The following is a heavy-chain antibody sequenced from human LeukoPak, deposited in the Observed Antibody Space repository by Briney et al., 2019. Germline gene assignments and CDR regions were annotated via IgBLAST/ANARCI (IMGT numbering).Heavy chain of an antibody. D-gene: IGHD3-9*01. J-gene: IGHJ6*03. V-gene: IGHV3-30*02. CDR2: IRYDGSNK. CDR3: AKVDRLYDILTGYMDV. CDR1: GFTFSSYG. Sequence: GGSLRLSCAASGFTFSSYGIHWVRQAPGKGLEWVAFIRYDGSNKYYADSVKGRFTISRDNSKNTLYLQMNSLRAEDTAVYYCAKVDRLYDILTGYMDVWGKGTTVTISS.